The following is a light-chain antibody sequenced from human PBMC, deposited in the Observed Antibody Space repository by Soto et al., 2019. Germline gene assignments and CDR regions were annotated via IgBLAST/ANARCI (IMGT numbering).Light chain of an antibody. Sequence: EIVMTQSPDTLSVSPGERATLSGRASHSFSILLAWYQQKPGQSPRLLIYGASNRATGIPDWFSGSGSGTDFTLTISRLEPEDFAVYYCQQYGSSGTFGQGTKVDIK. CDR3: QQYGSSGT. V-gene: IGKV3-20*01. CDR1: HSFSIL. J-gene: IGKJ1*01. CDR2: GAS.